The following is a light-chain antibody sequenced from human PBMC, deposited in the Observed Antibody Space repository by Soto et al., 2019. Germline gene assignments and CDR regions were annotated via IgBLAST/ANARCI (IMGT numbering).Light chain of an antibody. Sequence: EIVMTQSPATLSVSPGERATLSCRASQSVSSNLAWYQQKPGQAPRLLIYGASTRATGIPARFSGSGSGTEFTLTLSSLQSEDFAFYYCKQYNNWPPWTFGQGTKVEIE. CDR1: QSVSSN. V-gene: IGKV3-15*01. J-gene: IGKJ1*01. CDR3: KQYNNWPPWT. CDR2: GAS.